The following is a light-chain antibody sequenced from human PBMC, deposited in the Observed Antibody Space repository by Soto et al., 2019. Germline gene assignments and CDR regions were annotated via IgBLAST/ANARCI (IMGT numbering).Light chain of an antibody. J-gene: IGKJ1*01. CDR2: DVS. V-gene: IGKV1-5*01. CDR1: QSISRW. Sequence: DIQMAQSPSALSASVGDRVTITCRASQSISRWLAWYQQKPGKAPKLLIYDVSSLEGGVPSRFSGSGSGTDFTLTISRLQPDDSATYYCQQYARYWTFGQGTKVDI. CDR3: QQYARYWT.